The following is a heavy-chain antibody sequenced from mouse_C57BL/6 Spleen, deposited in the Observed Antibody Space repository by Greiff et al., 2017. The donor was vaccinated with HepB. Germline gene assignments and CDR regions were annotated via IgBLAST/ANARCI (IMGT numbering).Heavy chain of an antibody. CDR1: GYTFTSYW. CDR3: ARSWGD. J-gene: IGHJ2*01. CDR2: IDPSDSYT. Sequence: VQLQQSGAELVKPGASVKLSCKASGYTFTSYWMQWVNQRPGQGLEWIGEIDPSDSYTNYNQKFKGKATLTVDTSSSTAYIQLSSLTSEDSAVYYCARSWGDWGQGTTLTVSS. V-gene: IGHV1-50*01.